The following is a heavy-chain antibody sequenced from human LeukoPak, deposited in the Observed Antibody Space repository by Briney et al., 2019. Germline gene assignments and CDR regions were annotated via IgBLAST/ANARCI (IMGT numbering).Heavy chain of an antibody. Sequence: GASVKVSCKASGYTFTSYGISWVRQAPGQGLEWMGWISAYNGNTNYAQKLQGRVTMTTDTSTSTAYMELSSLRSEDTAVYYCATRTALDYDFWSGPPGDAFDIWGQGTMVTVSS. CDR1: GYTFTSYG. D-gene: IGHD3-3*01. CDR3: ATRTALDYDFWSGPPGDAFDI. CDR2: ISAYNGNT. J-gene: IGHJ3*02. V-gene: IGHV1-18*01.